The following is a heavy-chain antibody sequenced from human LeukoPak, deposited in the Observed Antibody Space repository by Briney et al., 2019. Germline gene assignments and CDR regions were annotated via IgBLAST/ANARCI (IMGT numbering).Heavy chain of an antibody. J-gene: IGHJ4*02. CDR3: AKVREVTMIVVVPLVDY. CDR2: ISGSGGST. CDR1: GFTFSSYA. D-gene: IGHD3-22*01. V-gene: IGHV3-23*01. Sequence: GGSLRLSCAASGFTFSSYAMSWVRQAPGKGLEGVSAISGSGGSTYYADSVKGRFTISRDNSKNTLYLQMNSLRAEDTAVYYCAKVREVTMIVVVPLVDYWGQGTLVTVSS.